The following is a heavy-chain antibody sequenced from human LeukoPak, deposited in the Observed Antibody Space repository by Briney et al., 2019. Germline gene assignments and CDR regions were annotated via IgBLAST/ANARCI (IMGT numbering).Heavy chain of an antibody. D-gene: IGHD3-22*01. CDR3: ARADYDGSGYSYFFDY. J-gene: IGHJ4*02. Sequence: ASVRVSCKASGYMFTGYYIQWVRQAPGQGLEWMGWINPNSGDTNYAQKLQGRVTTTRDTSINTAYMELSRLRSDDSALYYCARADYDGSGYSYFFDYWGPGTLITVSS. CDR2: INPNSGDT. CDR1: GYMFTGYY. V-gene: IGHV1-2*02.